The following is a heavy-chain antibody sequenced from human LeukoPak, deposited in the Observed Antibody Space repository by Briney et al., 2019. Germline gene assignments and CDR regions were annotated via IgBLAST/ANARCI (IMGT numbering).Heavy chain of an antibody. D-gene: IGHD3-10*01. CDR3: ARGLPYITMVRGVIRGYWFDP. Sequence: PSETLSLTCAVYGGSFSGYYWSWIRQPPGKGLEWNGEINHSGSTNYNPSLKSRVTISVDTSKNQFSLKLSSVTAADTVVYYCARGLPYITMVRGVIRGYWFDPWGQGTLVTVSS. CDR2: INHSGST. J-gene: IGHJ5*02. V-gene: IGHV4-34*01. CDR1: GGSFSGYY.